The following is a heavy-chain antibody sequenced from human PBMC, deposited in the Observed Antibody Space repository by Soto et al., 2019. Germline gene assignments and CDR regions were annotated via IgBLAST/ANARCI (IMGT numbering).Heavy chain of an antibody. CDR1: GFMFSSYW. CDR2: INQNGSER. J-gene: IGHJ4*02. Sequence: EVELVESGGGLVQPGGSLRLSCAATGFMFSSYWMTWVRQAPGKGLEWVANINQNGSERYYVDSVEGRFTISRDNANNSVVLQMENLRVEYTASYYCATEILDFWGQGTLVTVSS. CDR3: ATEILDF. V-gene: IGHV3-7*05.